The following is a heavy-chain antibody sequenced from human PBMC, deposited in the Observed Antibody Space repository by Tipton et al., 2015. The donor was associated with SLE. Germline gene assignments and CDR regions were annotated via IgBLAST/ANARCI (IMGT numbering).Heavy chain of an antibody. D-gene: IGHD1-26*01. CDR3: ARAIGRVLPMDV. V-gene: IGHV4-34*01. CDR2: INHSGST. J-gene: IGHJ6*03. Sequence: TLSLTCAVYGGSFSGYYWSWIRQPPGKGLEWIGEINHSGSTTYNPSLKSRVTISVDTSKKQFSLKLSSVTAADTAVFYCARAIGRVLPMDVWGKGPTVPVSS. CDR1: GGSFSGYY.